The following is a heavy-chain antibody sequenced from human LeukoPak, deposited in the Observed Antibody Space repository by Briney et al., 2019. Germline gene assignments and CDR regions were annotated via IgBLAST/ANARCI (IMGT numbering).Heavy chain of an antibody. CDR1: GGSIIRNNW. D-gene: IGHD3-9*01. CDR3: TTYYNILTGYTFDT. CDR2: IGHTGDT. V-gene: IGHV4-4*02. Sequence: SETLSLTCVVSGGSIIRNNWWSWVRPSPEKGVEWIGEIGHTGDTNYKWSLRNRVTMSVDRSKNQFSLKLTSVTAADTAVYYCTTYYNILTGYTFDTWGPGTLVTVFS. J-gene: IGHJ5*02.